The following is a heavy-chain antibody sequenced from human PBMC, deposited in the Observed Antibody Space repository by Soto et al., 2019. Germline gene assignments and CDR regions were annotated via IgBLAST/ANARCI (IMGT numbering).Heavy chain of an antibody. V-gene: IGHV4-31*03. J-gene: IGHJ4*02. D-gene: IGHD2-15*01. CDR1: GGSISSSDYN. CDR2: IYYSGNT. Sequence: SETLSLTCTVSGGSISSSDYNWSWIRQHPGKGLKWIGYIYYSGNTYYNPSLKSRLSISVDTSKNQFSLMLNTVPAADTAVYYWARGLSAVMVVTCYFAYGGQGTLAPSPQ. CDR3: ARGLSAVMVVTCYFAY.